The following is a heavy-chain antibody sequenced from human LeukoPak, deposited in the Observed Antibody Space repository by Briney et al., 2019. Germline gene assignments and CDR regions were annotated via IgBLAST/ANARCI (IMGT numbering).Heavy chain of an antibody. CDR1: GGSISSSNW. CDR2: IYHSGST. J-gene: IGHJ4*02. V-gene: IGHV4-4*02. CDR3: ARRQQWTKDY. Sequence: SETLSLTCAVSGGSISSSNWWSWVRQPPGKGLEWIGEIYHSGSTKYNPSLKSRVTIIVDKSKNRFSLRLSSVTAADTAVYYCARRQQWTKDYWGQGTLVTVSS. D-gene: IGHD6-19*01.